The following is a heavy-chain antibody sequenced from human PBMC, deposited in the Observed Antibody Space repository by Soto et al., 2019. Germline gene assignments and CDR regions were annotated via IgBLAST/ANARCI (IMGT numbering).Heavy chain of an antibody. CDR3: ASQPHYYDSSGSKY. CDR2: IYYSWST. Sequence: QLQLQESGPGLVKPSETLSLTCTVSGGSISSSSYYWGWIRQPPGKGLEWIGSIYYSWSTYYNPSLKSRVTITVDTSKNQYSLRLSSVTAADTAVYYCASQPHYYDSSGSKYWGQGTLVTVSS. CDR1: GGSISSSSYY. J-gene: IGHJ4*02. V-gene: IGHV4-39*01. D-gene: IGHD3-22*01.